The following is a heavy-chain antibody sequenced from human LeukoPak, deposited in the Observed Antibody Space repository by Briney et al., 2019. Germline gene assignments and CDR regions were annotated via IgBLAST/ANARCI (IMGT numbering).Heavy chain of an antibody. D-gene: IGHD3-22*01. CDR1: GGSISGSSYY. Sequence: SETLSLTCTVSGGSISGSSYYWGWIRQPPGKGLEWIGTIYYRGNTYYNPSLKSRVSISVDTSKNQFSLSLRSVTAADTAVYYCARVKVVSRYYYYMDVWGKGTTVTISS. CDR3: ARVKVVSRYYYYMDV. CDR2: IYYRGNT. V-gene: IGHV4-39*07. J-gene: IGHJ6*03.